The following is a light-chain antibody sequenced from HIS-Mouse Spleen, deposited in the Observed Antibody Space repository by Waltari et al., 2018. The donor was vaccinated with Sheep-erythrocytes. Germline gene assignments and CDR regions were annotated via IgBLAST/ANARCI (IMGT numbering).Light chain of an antibody. CDR2: EAS. V-gene: IGLV2-8*01. Sequence: QSALTQPPSASGSPGQSVTISCTGTSSDVGGYNYVSWYQQHPGKAPKLMIYEASKRPPGAPERVSGSKSGNTASLTVSGLQAEDEADYYCSSYAGSNNWVFGGGTKLTVL. J-gene: IGLJ3*02. CDR3: SSYAGSNNWV. CDR1: SSDVGGYNY.